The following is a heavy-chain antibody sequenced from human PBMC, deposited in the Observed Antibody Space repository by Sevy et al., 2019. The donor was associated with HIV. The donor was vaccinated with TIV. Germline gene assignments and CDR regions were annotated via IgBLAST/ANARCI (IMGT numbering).Heavy chain of an antibody. Sequence: ASVKVSCKASGYTFTSYAMHWVRQAPGQRLEWMGWINAGNGNTKYSQKFQGRVTITRDTSASTAYMELSSLRSEDTSVYYWASEQSSGSYSDYWGQGTLVTVSS. CDR3: ASEQSSGSYSDY. V-gene: IGHV1-3*01. CDR1: GYTFTSYA. J-gene: IGHJ4*02. D-gene: IGHD1-26*01. CDR2: INAGNGNT.